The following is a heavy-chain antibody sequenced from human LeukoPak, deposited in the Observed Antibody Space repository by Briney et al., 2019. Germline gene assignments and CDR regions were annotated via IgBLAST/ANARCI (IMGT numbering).Heavy chain of an antibody. Sequence: GGSLRPSCASSGFIFDDYGMSWVRQAPGKGLEWVSSINRNGGSTTYADSVKGRFTISRDNAKNSLYLQMNSLRAEDTALYYCARDRSVATSRPTLGYWGQGTLVTVSS. V-gene: IGHV3-20*04. D-gene: IGHD5-12*01. CDR1: GFIFDDYG. J-gene: IGHJ4*02. CDR3: ARDRSVATSRPTLGY. CDR2: INRNGGST.